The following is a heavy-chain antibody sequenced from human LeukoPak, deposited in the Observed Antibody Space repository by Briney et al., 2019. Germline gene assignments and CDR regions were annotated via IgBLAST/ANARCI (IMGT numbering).Heavy chain of an antibody. J-gene: IGHJ6*03. Sequence: GGSLRLSCAASGFTFSDYYMSWIRQAPGKGLEWVSYISSSGSTIYYADSVKGRFTISRDNAKNSLYLQMNSLRAEDTAVYYCAKNSVPYYYYYMDVWGKGTTVTISS. CDR2: ISSSGSTI. D-gene: IGHD4-23*01. CDR3: AKNSVPYYYYYMDV. V-gene: IGHV3-11*04. CDR1: GFTFSDYY.